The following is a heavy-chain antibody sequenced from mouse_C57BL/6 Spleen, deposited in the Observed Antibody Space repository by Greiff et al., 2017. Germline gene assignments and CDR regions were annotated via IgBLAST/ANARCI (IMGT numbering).Heavy chain of an antibody. Sequence: EVHLVESGGGLVKPGGSLKLSCAASGFTFSSYAMSWVRQTPEKRLEWVATISDGGSYTYYPDNVKGRFTISRDNAKSNLYLQMRHLKSEDTATYYCAREEKLSSYYYAMDYWGQGTSVTVSS. CDR3: AREEKLSSYYYAMDY. D-gene: IGHD1-1*01. CDR2: ISDGGSYT. V-gene: IGHV5-4*01. J-gene: IGHJ4*01. CDR1: GFTFSSYA.